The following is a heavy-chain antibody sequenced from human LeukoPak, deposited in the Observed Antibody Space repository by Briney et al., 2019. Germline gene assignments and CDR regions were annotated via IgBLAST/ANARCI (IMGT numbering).Heavy chain of an antibody. J-gene: IGHJ4*02. CDR3: ARDGIEAIDS. V-gene: IGHV4-61*02. D-gene: IGHD1-26*01. Sequence: PSQTLSLICTVSGASISSGGNFWTWIRQPAGKGMEWIGRIYTSGSTNYNPSLKSRVTISADTSKKQFYLKLNSVTAADTAVYYCARDGIEAIDSWGQGTLVIVSS. CDR1: GASISSGGNF. CDR2: IYTSGST.